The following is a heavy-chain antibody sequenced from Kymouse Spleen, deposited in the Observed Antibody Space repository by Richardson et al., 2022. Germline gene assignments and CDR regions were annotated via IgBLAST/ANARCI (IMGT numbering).Heavy chain of an antibody. CDR3: ARDRDSSSSPYYYYYGMDV. CDR1: GGSISSGGYY. D-gene: IGHD6-6*01. J-gene: IGHJ6*02. Sequence: QVQLQESGPGLVKPSQTLSLTCTVSGGSISSGGYYWSWIRQHPGKGLEWIGYIYYSGSTYYNPSLKSRVTISVDTSKNQFSLKLSSVTAADTAVYYCARDRDSSSSPYYYYYGMDVWGQGTTVTVSS. V-gene: IGHV4-31*03. CDR2: IYYSGST.